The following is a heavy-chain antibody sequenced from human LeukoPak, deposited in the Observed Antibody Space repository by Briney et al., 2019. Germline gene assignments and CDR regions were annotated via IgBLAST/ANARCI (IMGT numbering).Heavy chain of an antibody. J-gene: IGHJ3*02. D-gene: IGHD5-24*01. Sequence: SETLSLTCTVSGGSISSSSYYWGWIRQPPGKGLEWIGSIYYSGSTYYNPSLKSRVTISVDTSKNQFSLKLSSVTAADTAVYYCARPCRDGYKPDAFDIWGQGTMVTVSS. CDR1: GGSISSSSYY. V-gene: IGHV4-39*01. CDR2: IYYSGST. CDR3: ARPCRDGYKPDAFDI.